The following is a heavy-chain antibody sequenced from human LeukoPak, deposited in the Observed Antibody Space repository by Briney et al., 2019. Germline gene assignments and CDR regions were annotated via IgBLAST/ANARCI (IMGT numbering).Heavy chain of an antibody. V-gene: IGHV3-48*04. J-gene: IGHJ4*02. CDR2: ISSSSSTI. CDR3: ARDYYDSSGYYQGPY. CDR1: GFTFSSYS. D-gene: IGHD3-22*01. Sequence: GGSLRLSCAASGFTFSSYSMNWVRQAPGKGLEWVSYISSSSSTIYYADSVKGRFTISRDNAKNSLYLQMNSLRAEDTAVYYCARDYYDSSGYYQGPYWGQGTLVTVSS.